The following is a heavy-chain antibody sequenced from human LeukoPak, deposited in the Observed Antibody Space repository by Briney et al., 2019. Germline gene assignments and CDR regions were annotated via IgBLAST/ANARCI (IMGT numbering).Heavy chain of an antibody. CDR1: GGSISSGSYY. CDR3: ARHADTYYYDSSGLY. CDR2: IYTSGST. D-gene: IGHD3-22*01. V-gene: IGHV4-61*02. Sequence: SETLSLTCTVSGGSISSGSYYWSWIRQPAGKGLEWIGRIYTSGSTNYNPSLKSRVTISVDTSKNQFSLKLSSVTAADTAVYYCARHADTYYYDSSGLYWGQGTLVTVSS. J-gene: IGHJ4*02.